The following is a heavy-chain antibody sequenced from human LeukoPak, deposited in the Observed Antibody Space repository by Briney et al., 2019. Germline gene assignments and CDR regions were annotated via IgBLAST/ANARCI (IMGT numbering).Heavy chain of an antibody. D-gene: IGHD3-10*01. J-gene: IGHJ4*02. Sequence: PSETLSLTCTVSGGSISSSSYYWGWIRQPPGKGLEWIGSIYYSGSTYYNPSLKSRVTISVDTSKNQFSLKLSSVTAADTAVYYCAEGSGNREEYFDYWGQGTLVTVSS. CDR3: AEGSGNREEYFDY. CDR2: IYYSGST. V-gene: IGHV4-39*01. CDR1: GGSISSSSYY.